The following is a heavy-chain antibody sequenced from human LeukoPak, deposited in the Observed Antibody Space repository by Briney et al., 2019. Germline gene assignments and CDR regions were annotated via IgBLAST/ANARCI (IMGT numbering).Heavy chain of an antibody. J-gene: IGHJ4*02. V-gene: IGHV3-33*01. CDR1: GFTFSSYG. CDR2: IWYDGSNK. D-gene: IGHD6-19*01. CDR3: ATAGSGLYYFDY. Sequence: GGSLRLSCAASGFTFSSYGMHWVRQAPGKGLEWVAVIWYDGSNKYYADSVKGRFTISRDNSKNTLYLQMNSLRAEDTAVYYCATAGSGLYYFDYWGQGTLVTVSS.